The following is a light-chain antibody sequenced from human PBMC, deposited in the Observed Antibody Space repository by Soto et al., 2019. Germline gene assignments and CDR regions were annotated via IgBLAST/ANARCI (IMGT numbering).Light chain of an antibody. CDR1: QDIRND. J-gene: IGKJ1*01. Sequence: DIQMTQSPSSLSASLGDRVIITCRASQDIRNDLAWYRQNPGKAPERLIYEVSTLQSGVPSRFSGSGFGTEFTLTINNLQPEDFATYYCLQYHPYPRTFGQGTRVEIK. V-gene: IGKV1-17*02. CDR3: LQYHPYPRT. CDR2: EVS.